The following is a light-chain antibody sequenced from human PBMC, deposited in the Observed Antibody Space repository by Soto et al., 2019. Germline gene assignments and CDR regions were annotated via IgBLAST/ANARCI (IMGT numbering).Light chain of an antibody. CDR1: QSVSSND. V-gene: IGKV3D-20*01. Sequence: DIVLTQSPATLSLSPGERAALSCGASQSVSSNDRAWYQQKPGQAPRLLIYDASSRAAGIPDRFSGSGSGTDFTLTITRLEPEDFAVYHCQQYDGSPRTFGQGTKVDI. CDR2: DAS. J-gene: IGKJ1*01. CDR3: QQYDGSPRT.